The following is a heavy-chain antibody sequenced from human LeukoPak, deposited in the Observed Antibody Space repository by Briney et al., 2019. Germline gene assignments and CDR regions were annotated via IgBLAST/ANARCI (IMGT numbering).Heavy chain of an antibody. J-gene: IGHJ4*02. D-gene: IGHD3-16*01. CDR3: ARETYLYYFDY. V-gene: IGHV3-30-3*01. CDR2: ISYDGSNK. CDR1: GFTFSSYA. Sequence: GGSLRLSCAASGFTFSSYAMHWVRQAPGKGLEWVAVISYDGSNKYYADSVKGRFTISRDSSKNTLYLQMNSLRAEDTAVYYCARETYLYYFDYWGQGTLVTVSS.